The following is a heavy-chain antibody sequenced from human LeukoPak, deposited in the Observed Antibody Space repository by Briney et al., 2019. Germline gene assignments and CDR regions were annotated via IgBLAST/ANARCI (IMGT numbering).Heavy chain of an antibody. CDR3: AFSVGATMGFDY. Sequence: ASVTVSFTAAAYTFTVYYMHWVRLAPGQGLGWEGCINPNSGGTNYSQKFQGRVNITMDTSISTAYMELSMLRSDDTGVYYCAFSVGATMGFDYWGQGTLVTVSS. CDR2: INPNSGGT. CDR1: AYTFTVYY. D-gene: IGHD1-26*01. V-gene: IGHV1-2*02. J-gene: IGHJ4*02.